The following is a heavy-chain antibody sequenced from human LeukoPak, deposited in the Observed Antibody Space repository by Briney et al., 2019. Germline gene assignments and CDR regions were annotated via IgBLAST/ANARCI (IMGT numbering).Heavy chain of an antibody. D-gene: IGHD6-19*01. J-gene: IGHJ6*02. V-gene: IGHV3-21*01. Sequence: PGGSLRLSCAASGFTFSSYGMNWVRQAPGKGLEWVSSISTSSTYIYYADSVKGRFTISRDNAKNSLYLQMTSLRAEDTAVYYCAKSHVDGTDYGMDVWGQGTTVTVSS. CDR2: ISTSSTYI. CDR1: GFTFSSYG. CDR3: AKSHVDGTDYGMDV.